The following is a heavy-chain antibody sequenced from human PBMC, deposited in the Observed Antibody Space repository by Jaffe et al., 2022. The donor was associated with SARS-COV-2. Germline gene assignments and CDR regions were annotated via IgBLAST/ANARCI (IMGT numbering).Heavy chain of an antibody. V-gene: IGHV3-23*01. CDR1: GFTFSSYA. D-gene: IGHD6-19*01. J-gene: IGHJ4*02. Sequence: EVQLLESGGGLVQPGGSLRLSCAASGFTFSSYAMSWVRQAPGKGLEWVSAISGSGGSTYYADSVKGRFTISRDNSKNTLYLQMNSLRAEDTAVYYCAEIGDSSGWYSLQGAVGWGQGTLVTVSS. CDR2: ISGSGGST. CDR3: AEIGDSSGWYSLQGAVG.